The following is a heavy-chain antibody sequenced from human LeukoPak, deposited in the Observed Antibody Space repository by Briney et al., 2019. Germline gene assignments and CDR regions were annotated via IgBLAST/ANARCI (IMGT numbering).Heavy chain of an antibody. CDR2: INHSGST. CDR3: ARLRYFDWLHKGAFDI. CDR1: GGSFSGYY. J-gene: IGHJ3*02. D-gene: IGHD3-9*01. V-gene: IGHV4-34*01. Sequence: SETLTLTCAVYGGSFSGYYWSWIRQPPGKGLEWIGEINHSGSTNYNPSLKSRVTISVDTSKNQFSLKLSSVTAADTAVYYCARLRYFDWLHKGAFDIWGQGTMVTVSS.